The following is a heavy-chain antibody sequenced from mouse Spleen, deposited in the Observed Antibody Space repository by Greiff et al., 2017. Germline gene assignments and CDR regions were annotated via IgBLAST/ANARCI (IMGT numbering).Heavy chain of an antibody. J-gene: IGHJ4*01. CDR2: INPSNGGT. CDR3: ARDSNSYYYAMDY. D-gene: IGHD2-5*01. Sequence: QVHVKQPGTELVKPGASVKLSCKASGYTFTSYWMHWVKQRPGQGLEWIGNINPSNGGTNYNEKFKSKATLTVDKSSSTAYMQLSSLTSEDSAVYYCARDSNSYYYAMDYWGQGTSVTVSS. CDR1: GYTFTSYW. V-gene: IGHV1-53*01.